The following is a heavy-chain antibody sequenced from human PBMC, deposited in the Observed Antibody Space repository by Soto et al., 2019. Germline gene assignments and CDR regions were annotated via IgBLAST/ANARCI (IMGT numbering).Heavy chain of an antibody. CDR3: ARHSGPYSSSSPVGY. Sequence: GESLKISCKGSGYSFTSYWITWVRQMPGKGLEWMGWIDPSDSYTSYSPSFQGHVTISANKSVSTAYLQWSTLKASDTAMYYCARHSGPYSSSSPVGYWGQGTLVTVSS. CDR1: GYSFTSYW. V-gene: IGHV5-10-1*01. CDR2: IDPSDSYT. D-gene: IGHD6-6*01. J-gene: IGHJ4*02.